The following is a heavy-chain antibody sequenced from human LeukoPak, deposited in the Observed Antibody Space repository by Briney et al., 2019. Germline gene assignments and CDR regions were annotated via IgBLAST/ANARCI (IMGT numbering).Heavy chain of an antibody. CDR2: FYNSGSS. J-gene: IGHJ4*02. CDR3: TRGAGWLIDY. Sequence: SETLSLTCTVSGGSISSYYWSWIRQPPGKGLEWIGYFYNSGSSTYNPSLKSRVTISVDTSKEQFSLKVNSVTAADTAVYYCTRGAGWLIDYWGQGILVTVSS. CDR1: GGSISSYY. V-gene: IGHV4-59*01. D-gene: IGHD3-16*01.